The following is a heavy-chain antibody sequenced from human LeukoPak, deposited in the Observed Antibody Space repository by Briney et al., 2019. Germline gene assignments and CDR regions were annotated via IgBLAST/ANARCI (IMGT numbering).Heavy chain of an antibody. CDR3: ARHVGTSSGWYNYADY. V-gene: IGHV4-39*01. Sequence: KPSETLSLTCTVSGGSISSSSYYWGWIRQPPGKGLEWIGSIYYSGSTYYNPSLKSRVTISVDTSKNQFSLKLSSVTAADTAVYYCARHVGTSSGWYNYADYWGQGTLVTVSS. D-gene: IGHD6-19*01. J-gene: IGHJ4*02. CDR1: GGSISSSSYY. CDR2: IYYSGST.